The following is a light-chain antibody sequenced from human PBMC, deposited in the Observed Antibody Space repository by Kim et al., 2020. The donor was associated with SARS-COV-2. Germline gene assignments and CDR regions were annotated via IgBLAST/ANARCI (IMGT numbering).Light chain of an antibody. CDR3: LLSYSGAWV. Sequence: PGETVTPTCGSSTGPVTSSHYPYWFQQRPGQAPRTLISDTSNTHSWTPARFSGSLLGDKAALTLSGAQPEDEADYYCLLSYSGAWVFGGGTQLTVL. V-gene: IGLV7-46*01. J-gene: IGLJ3*02. CDR1: TGPVTSSHY. CDR2: DTS.